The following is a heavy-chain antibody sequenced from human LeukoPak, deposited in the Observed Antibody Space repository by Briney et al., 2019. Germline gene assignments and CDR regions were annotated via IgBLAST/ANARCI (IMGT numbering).Heavy chain of an antibody. CDR1: GGTFSSYA. CDR2: IIPIFGTA. CDR3: ARGEGSNDYVWGSGRYYYYMDV. Sequence: SVKVSCTASGGTFSSYAITWVRQAPGQGLEWMGGIIPIFGTANYAQKFQGRVTITADESTSTAYMELSSLRSEDTAVYYCARGEGSNDYVWGSGRYYYYMDVWGKGTTVTVSS. D-gene: IGHD3-16*01. V-gene: IGHV1-69*13. J-gene: IGHJ6*03.